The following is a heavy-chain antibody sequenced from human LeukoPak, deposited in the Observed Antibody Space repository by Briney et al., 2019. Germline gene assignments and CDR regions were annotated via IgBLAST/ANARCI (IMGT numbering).Heavy chain of an antibody. V-gene: IGHV4-30-2*01. CDR2: IYHSGST. D-gene: IGHD1-26*01. Sequence: KPSETLSLTCTVSGGSISSSSYYWGWIRQPPGKGLEWIGYIYHSGSTYYNPSLKSRVTISVDRSKNQFSLKLSSVTAADTAVYYCARVPYSLSTKIWFDPWGQGTLVTVSS. CDR3: ARVPYSLSTKIWFDP. CDR1: GGSISSSSYY. J-gene: IGHJ5*02.